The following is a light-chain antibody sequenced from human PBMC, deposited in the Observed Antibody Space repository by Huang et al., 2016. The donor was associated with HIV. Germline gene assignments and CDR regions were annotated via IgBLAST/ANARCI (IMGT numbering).Light chain of an antibody. V-gene: IGKV1-9*01. CDR1: QDIGNS. CDR2: AAS. Sequence: IQLNQSPSSLSASVGERVAITCRASQDIGNSLAWYQQRPGKAPKPLIYAASTLQGGVSSRFSGTVSGTYFTLIINDLQPEDFATYYCQQLKDYPVTFGQGTRLYIE. J-gene: IGKJ5*01. CDR3: QQLKDYPVT.